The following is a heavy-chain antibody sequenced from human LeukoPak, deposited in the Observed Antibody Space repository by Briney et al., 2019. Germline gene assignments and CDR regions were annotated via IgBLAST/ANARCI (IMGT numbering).Heavy chain of an antibody. J-gene: IGHJ6*02. CDR2: INPSGGNT. Sequence: ATVKVYCKASGYTFTSYYMHWVRQAPGQGLEWMGIINPSGGNTSYAQKLQGRVTMTTDTSTSTAHMELRSLRSDDTAVYYCARDVPYYYGSGSYSYYYYYGMDVWGQGTTVTVSS. CDR1: GYTFTSYY. D-gene: IGHD3-10*01. CDR3: ARDVPYYYGSGSYSYYYYYGMDV. V-gene: IGHV1-46*01.